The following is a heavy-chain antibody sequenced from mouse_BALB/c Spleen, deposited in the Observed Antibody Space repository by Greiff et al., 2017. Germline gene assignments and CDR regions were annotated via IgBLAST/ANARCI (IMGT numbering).Heavy chain of an antibody. J-gene: IGHJ3*01. CDR1: GYSFTSYW. D-gene: IGHD1-2*01. CDR2: IYPSDSET. Sequence: VQVVESGPELVRPGASVKMSCKASGYSFTSYWMNWVQQRPGQGLEWIGMIYPSDSETRLNQKFTDKATLTVDKSSSTAYMQLSSPTSEDSAVYYCARGGVRYSAFAYWGQGTLVTVSA. V-gene: IGHV1-61*01. CDR3: ARGGVRYSAFAY.